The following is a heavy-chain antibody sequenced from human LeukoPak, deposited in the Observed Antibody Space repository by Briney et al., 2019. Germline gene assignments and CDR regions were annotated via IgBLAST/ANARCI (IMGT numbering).Heavy chain of an antibody. D-gene: IGHD7-27*01. Sequence: PGGSLRLSCAASGFTFSSYVMSWVRQAPGKGLEWVSAISDRGGSTYYADSVKGRFTISRDNSKNTLWLQMNSLRAEDTAVYYCAKIWGLDYWGQGTLVTVSS. V-gene: IGHV3-23*01. CDR1: GFTFSSYV. J-gene: IGHJ4*02. CDR2: ISDRGGST. CDR3: AKIWGLDY.